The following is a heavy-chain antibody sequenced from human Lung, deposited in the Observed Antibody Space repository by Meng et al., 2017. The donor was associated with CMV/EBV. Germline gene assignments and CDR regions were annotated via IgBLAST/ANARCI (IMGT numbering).Heavy chain of an antibody. CDR2: ISASGGST. Sequence: CASSGFNFAAYSMHWVRQAPGKGLECVSGISASGGSTYYADSVKGRFTISRDNSKNTLYLEMGTLRAEDTAVYYCAKGFYNYDTGFDYWGQGTLVTVSS. CDR3: AKGFYNYDTGFDY. D-gene: IGHD3-16*01. V-gene: IGHV3-23*01. J-gene: IGHJ4*02. CDR1: GFNFAAYS.